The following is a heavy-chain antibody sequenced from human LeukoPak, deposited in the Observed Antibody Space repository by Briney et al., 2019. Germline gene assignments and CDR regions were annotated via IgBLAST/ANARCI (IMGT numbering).Heavy chain of an antibody. D-gene: IGHD5-18*01. V-gene: IGHV3-9*01. Sequence: PGGSLRLSCAASGFTFDDYAMHWVRQAPGKGLEWVSGISWNSGSIGYADSVKGRFTISRDNAKNSLYLQMNSLRAEDTALYYCAKDMSSYGPLDYWGQGTLVTVSS. CDR2: ISWNSGSI. CDR1: GFTFDDYA. CDR3: AKDMSSYGPLDY. J-gene: IGHJ4*02.